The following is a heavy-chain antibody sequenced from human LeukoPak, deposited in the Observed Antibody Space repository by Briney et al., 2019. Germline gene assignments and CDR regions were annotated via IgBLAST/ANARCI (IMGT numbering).Heavy chain of an antibody. CDR2: ISYDGSNK. J-gene: IGHJ3*02. D-gene: IGHD3-10*01. Sequence: PGGSLRLSCAASGFTFSSYGMHWVRQAPGKGLEWVAVISYDGSNKYYADSVKGRFTISRDNSKNTLYLQMNSLRAEDTAVYYCAKAQRGLNAFDIWGQGTMVTVSS. CDR3: AKAQRGLNAFDI. CDR1: GFTFSSYG. V-gene: IGHV3-30*18.